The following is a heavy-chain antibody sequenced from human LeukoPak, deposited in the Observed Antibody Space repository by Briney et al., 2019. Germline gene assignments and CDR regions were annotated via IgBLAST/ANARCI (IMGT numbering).Heavy chain of an antibody. CDR3: AREGYYDSSGYSIVY. CDR2: IYSGGST. D-gene: IGHD3-22*01. Sequence: GGSLRLSCAASGFTVSSNYMSWVRQAPGKGLEWVSVIYSGGSTYYADSVKGRFTISRHNSKNTLYLQMSSLRAEDTAVYYCAREGYYDSSGYSIVYWGQGTLVTVSS. V-gene: IGHV3-53*04. J-gene: IGHJ4*02. CDR1: GFTVSSNY.